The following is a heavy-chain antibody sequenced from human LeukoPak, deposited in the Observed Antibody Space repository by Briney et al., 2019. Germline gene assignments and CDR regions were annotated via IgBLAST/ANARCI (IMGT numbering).Heavy chain of an antibody. CDR3: ARGAYCGGDCSGYFDL. CDR1: GVTVSRNY. CDR2: IYSDDNT. V-gene: IGHV3-53*01. D-gene: IGHD2-21*02. Sequence: PGGYLRLFCAASGVTVSRNYMRWGRQAPGEGLVWVSVIYSDDNTYYADSVKGRFTISRDNFKNTLYLQMNSLRAEDTAVYYCARGAYCGGDCSGYFDLWGRGTLVTVSS. J-gene: IGHJ2*01.